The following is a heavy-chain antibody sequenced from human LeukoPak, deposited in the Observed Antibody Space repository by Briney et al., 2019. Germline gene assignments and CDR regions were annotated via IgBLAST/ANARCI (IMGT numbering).Heavy chain of an antibody. CDR1: GYRFTSYD. J-gene: IGHJ4*02. D-gene: IGHD2-2*01. CDR2: INPSGGST. CDR3: ARDGPTAAPFDY. V-gene: IGHV1-46*01. Sequence: ASVTVSCKASGYRFTSYDMHWVRQAPGQGLEWMGIINPSGGSTSYAQRFQGRVAMTRDTSTTTVYMEVNSLTSEDTAVYFCARDGPTAAPFDYWGQGTLVTVSA.